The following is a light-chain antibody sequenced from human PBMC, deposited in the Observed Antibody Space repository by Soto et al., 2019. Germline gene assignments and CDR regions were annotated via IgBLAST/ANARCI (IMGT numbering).Light chain of an antibody. J-gene: IGKJ5*01. Sequence: DIQMTQSPSSLSASVGDRITITCRASQSISRYLNWYQHKPGKAPKLLINTASSLERGVPSRFSGGGSGTDFTLNISSLQSEDFAVYYCQQYNSWPPITFGQGTRLEIK. V-gene: IGKV1-39*01. CDR2: TAS. CDR1: QSISRY. CDR3: QQYNSWPPIT.